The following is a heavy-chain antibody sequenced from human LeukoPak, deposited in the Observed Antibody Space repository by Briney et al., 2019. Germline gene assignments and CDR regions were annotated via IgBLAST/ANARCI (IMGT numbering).Heavy chain of an antibody. V-gene: IGHV3-23*01. D-gene: IGHD3-10*01. Sequence: GGSLRLSCAASGFTFSSYAMSWVRQAAGKGLECVSAISGSGGSTYYADSVKGRFTISRDNSKNTLYLQMNSLRAEDTAVYYCVHYGSGSYYNVNYWGQGTLVTVSS. CDR2: ISGSGGST. CDR1: GFTFSSYA. J-gene: IGHJ4*02. CDR3: VHYGSGSYYNVNY.